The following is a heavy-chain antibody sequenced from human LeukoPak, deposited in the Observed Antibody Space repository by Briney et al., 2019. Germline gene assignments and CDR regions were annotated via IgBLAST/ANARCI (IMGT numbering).Heavy chain of an antibody. D-gene: IGHD4-17*01. CDR3: ARGSTVTTAV. CDR2: ISGSSSTI. Sequence: GGSLRLSCVASGFTFSSYSMKWVRQAPGKGLEWVSYISGSSSTIYYADSVKGRYTISRDNAKDSLYLQMNSLRVEDTAVYYCARGSTVTTAVWGQGTTVTVSS. V-gene: IGHV3-48*04. CDR1: GFTFSSYS. J-gene: IGHJ6*02.